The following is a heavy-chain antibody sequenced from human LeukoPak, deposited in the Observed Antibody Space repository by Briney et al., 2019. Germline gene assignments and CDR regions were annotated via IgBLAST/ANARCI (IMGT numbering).Heavy chain of an antibody. CDR1: GYTFTGYY. D-gene: IGHD2-2*01. V-gene: IGHV1-2*02. J-gene: IGHJ4*02. CDR3: ARDGTSTDDY. Sequence: ASVKVSCKASGYTFTGYYMHWVRQAPGQGLEWMGWINPNSGGTYYPQKFQGRVTLTRDTSITTAYMDLSRLRSDDTAVYYCARDGTSTDDYWGQGTLVTVSS. CDR2: INPNSGGT.